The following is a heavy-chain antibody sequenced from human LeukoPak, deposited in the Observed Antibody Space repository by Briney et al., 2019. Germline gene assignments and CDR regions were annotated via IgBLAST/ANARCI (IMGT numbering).Heavy chain of an antibody. CDR3: ARDLYSVHYGAFDI. J-gene: IGHJ3*02. CDR2: ISSGSRYI. D-gene: IGHD1-26*01. V-gene: IGHV3-21*01. Sequence: PGGSLRLSCAASRFTFSSFSMNWVRQAPGKGLEWVSSISSGSRYIYYADSVKGRFTISRDNAKNSLYLQMNSLRAEDTAVYYCARDLYSVHYGAFDIWGQGTMVTVSS. CDR1: RFTFSSFS.